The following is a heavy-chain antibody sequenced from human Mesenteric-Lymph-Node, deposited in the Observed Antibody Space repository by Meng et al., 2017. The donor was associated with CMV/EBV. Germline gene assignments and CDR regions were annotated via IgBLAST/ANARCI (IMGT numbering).Heavy chain of an antibody. CDR3: AREREGTGTYVDY. CDR2: INPNSGGT. J-gene: IGHJ4*02. CDR1: GYTFTGYY. Sequence: KASGYTFTGYYMHWVRQAPGQGLEWMGWINPNSGGTNYAQKFQGRVTMTRDTSISTAYMELSRLRSDDTAVYYCAREREGTGTYVDYWGQGTLVTVSS. D-gene: IGHD1-7*01. V-gene: IGHV1-2*02.